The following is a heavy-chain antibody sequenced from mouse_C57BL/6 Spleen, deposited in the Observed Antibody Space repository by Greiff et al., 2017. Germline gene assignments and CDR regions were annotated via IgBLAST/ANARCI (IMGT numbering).Heavy chain of an antibody. V-gene: IGHV1-59*01. CDR2: IDPSDSYT. J-gene: IGHJ2*01. D-gene: IGHD2-5*01. CDR1: GYTFTSYW. Sequence: QVQLQQPGAELVRPGTSVKLSCKASGYTFTSYWMHWVKQRPGQGLEWIGVIDPSDSYTNYNQKFKGKATFTVDTSSSTAYMQLRCLTSEDSAVYYCASFFSNGFDYWGQGTTLTVSS. CDR3: ASFFSNGFDY.